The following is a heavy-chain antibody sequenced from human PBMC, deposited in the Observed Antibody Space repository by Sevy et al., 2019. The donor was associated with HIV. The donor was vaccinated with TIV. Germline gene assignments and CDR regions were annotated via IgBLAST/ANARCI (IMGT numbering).Heavy chain of an antibody. J-gene: IGHJ4*02. D-gene: IGHD6-13*01. CDR3: ARGRYSSSWYTSDFDY. CDR1: GGTFSSYA. CDR2: IIPIFGTA. Sequence: ASVKVSCKASGGTFSSYAISWVRPAPGQGLEWMGGIIPIFGTANYAQKFQGRVTITADKSTRTAYMELSSLRSEDTAVYYCARGRYSSSWYTSDFDYWGQGTLVTVSS. V-gene: IGHV1-69*06.